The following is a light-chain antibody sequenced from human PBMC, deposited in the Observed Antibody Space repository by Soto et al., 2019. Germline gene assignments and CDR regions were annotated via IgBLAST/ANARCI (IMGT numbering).Light chain of an antibody. J-gene: IGKJ5*01. V-gene: IGKV3-15*01. CDR1: QSVSGN. CDR2: GAS. Sequence: EIVMTQSPATLSVSPGERATLSCRASQSVSGNLAWYQQKPGQAPRLLIYGASTRATGIPARFSGGGSGTDFTLTISRLEPEDFAVYYCQQYGSSPITFGQGTRLEIK. CDR3: QQYGSSPIT.